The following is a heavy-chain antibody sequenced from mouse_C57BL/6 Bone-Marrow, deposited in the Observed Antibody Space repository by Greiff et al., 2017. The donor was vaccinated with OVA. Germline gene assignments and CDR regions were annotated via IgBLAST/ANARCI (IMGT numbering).Heavy chain of an antibody. Sequence: QVQLKQSGAELVRPGASVTLSCKASGYTFTDYEMHWVKQTPVHGLEWIGAIDPETGGTAYNQKFKGKAILTADKSSSTAYMELRSLTSEDSAVYYCTRGYSNYYAMDYWGQGTSVTVSP. V-gene: IGHV1-15*01. D-gene: IGHD2-5*01. CDR3: TRGYSNYYAMDY. CDR2: IDPETGGT. CDR1: GYTFTDYE. J-gene: IGHJ4*01.